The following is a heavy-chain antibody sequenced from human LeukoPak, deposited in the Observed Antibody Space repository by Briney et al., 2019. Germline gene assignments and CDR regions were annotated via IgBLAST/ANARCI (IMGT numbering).Heavy chain of an antibody. D-gene: IGHD3-3*01. V-gene: IGHV4-38-2*02. CDR1: GYSISSGYY. CDR2: IYHSGSP. Sequence: PSETLSLTCTVSGYSISSGYYWGWIRQPPGTGLEWIGRIYHSGSPYYNPSLKSRVTISVDTSKNQFSLKLSSVTAADTALYYCAREELFYDFWSGSHGAFDVWGQGTMVSVSS. J-gene: IGHJ3*01. CDR3: AREELFYDFWSGSHGAFDV.